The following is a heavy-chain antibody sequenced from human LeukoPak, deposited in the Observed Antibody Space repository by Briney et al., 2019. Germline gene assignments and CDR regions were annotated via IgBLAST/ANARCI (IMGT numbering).Heavy chain of an antibody. Sequence: ASVKVTCKASGYTFTGFYMHWVRQAPGQGLEWMGWINPNSGGTNYAQKFQGWVTMTRDTSISTAYMDLSRLRSDDTAVYYCARRWGGENWFDPWGQGTLVTVSS. D-gene: IGHD3-16*01. V-gene: IGHV1-2*04. CDR2: INPNSGGT. CDR1: GYTFTGFY. J-gene: IGHJ5*02. CDR3: ARRWGGENWFDP.